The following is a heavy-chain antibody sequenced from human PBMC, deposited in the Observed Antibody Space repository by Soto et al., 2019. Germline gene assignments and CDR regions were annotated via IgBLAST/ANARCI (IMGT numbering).Heavy chain of an antibody. J-gene: IGHJ5*02. Sequence: QVQLQESGPGLVKPSQTLSLTCTVSGGSISSGDYYWSWIRQPPGKGLEWIGYIYYSGSTYYNPSLKSRVTISVDTSKNQFSLKLSSVTAADTAVYYCARTYYDFWSGFPRWFDPWGQGTLVTVSS. CDR2: IYYSGST. CDR3: ARTYYDFWSGFPRWFDP. V-gene: IGHV4-30-4*01. CDR1: GGSISSGDYY. D-gene: IGHD3-3*01.